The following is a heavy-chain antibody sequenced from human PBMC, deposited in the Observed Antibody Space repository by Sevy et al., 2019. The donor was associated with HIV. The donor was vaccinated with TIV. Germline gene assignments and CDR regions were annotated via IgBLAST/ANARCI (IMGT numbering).Heavy chain of an antibody. CDR1: GFTFSSYA. CDR3: AKDREGGYSGYDSDY. V-gene: IGHV3-23*01. D-gene: IGHD5-12*01. Sequence: GGSLRLSCAASGFTFSSYAMSWVRQAPGKGLEWVSAISGSGGSTYYADSVKGRFTISRDNSKNTPYLQMNSLRAEDTAVYYCAKDREGGYSGYDSDYWGQGTLVTVSS. J-gene: IGHJ4*02. CDR2: ISGSGGST.